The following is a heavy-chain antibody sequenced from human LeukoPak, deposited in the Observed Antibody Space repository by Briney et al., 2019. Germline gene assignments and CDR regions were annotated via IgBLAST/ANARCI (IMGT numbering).Heavy chain of an antibody. J-gene: IGHJ4*02. CDR1: GFTFSSFD. D-gene: IGHD3-9*01. Sequence: GGSLRLSCAASGFTFSSFDMSWVRQAPGKGLEWVSVISASGGSTYYTDSVKGRFTISRDNSKKTLYLQMNSLRGEDTALYYCAKDLRYLDWLEGFDYWGQGTLVTVSS. CDR3: AKDLRYLDWLEGFDY. CDR2: ISASGGST. V-gene: IGHV3-23*01.